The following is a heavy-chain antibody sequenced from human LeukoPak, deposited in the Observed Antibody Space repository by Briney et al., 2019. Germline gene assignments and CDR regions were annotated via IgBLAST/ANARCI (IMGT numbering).Heavy chain of an antibody. V-gene: IGHV3-23*01. Sequence: GGSLRLSCAVSGCIFSSYAMNWVRQAPGKGLEWVSGISGGGGVTYYADSVKGRFTISRDNSKNTLYLQMISLRAEDTAVYYCAKSITIFGVIIHDAFDIWGQGTMVTVSS. J-gene: IGHJ3*02. D-gene: IGHD3-3*01. CDR3: AKSITIFGVIIHDAFDI. CDR1: GCIFSSYA. CDR2: ISGGGGVT.